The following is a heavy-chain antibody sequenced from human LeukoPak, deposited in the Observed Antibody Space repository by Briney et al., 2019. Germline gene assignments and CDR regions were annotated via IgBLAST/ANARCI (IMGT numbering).Heavy chain of an antibody. V-gene: IGHV3-7*01. Sequence: PGGSLRLSCAASGFTFSSYSMNWVRQAPGKGLEWVASIKQDGGEKYYVDSVKGRFTISRDNAKNSLYLQMNSLRAEDTAAYYCAKPIVAVAGQYFEYWGQGTLVTVSS. CDR3: AKPIVAVAGQYFEY. CDR1: GFTFSSYS. J-gene: IGHJ4*02. CDR2: IKQDGGEK. D-gene: IGHD6-19*01.